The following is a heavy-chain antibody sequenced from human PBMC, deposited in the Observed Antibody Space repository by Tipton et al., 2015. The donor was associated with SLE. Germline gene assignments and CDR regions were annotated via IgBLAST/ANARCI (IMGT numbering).Heavy chain of an antibody. Sequence: TLSLTCSVSGVSIGDYPWRWGWIRQPPGKGLEWIGTVSYSGRTYYNPSLKSRVTLSLDTSRDQFSLRLTSVTAADTAVYYCARVQAYEGFDPWGQGTLVTVSS. V-gene: IGHV4-39*07. D-gene: IGHD3-16*01. CDR1: GVSIGDYPWR. J-gene: IGHJ5*02. CDR2: VSYSGRT. CDR3: ARVQAYEGFDP.